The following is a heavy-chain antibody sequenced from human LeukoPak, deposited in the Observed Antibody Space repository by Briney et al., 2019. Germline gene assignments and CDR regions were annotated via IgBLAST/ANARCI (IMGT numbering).Heavy chain of an antibody. J-gene: IGHJ3*02. D-gene: IGHD3-22*01. V-gene: IGHV3-21*01. Sequence: PAESLRLSCAASGFTFSSYSMNWVRQAPGKGLEWVASISSSSSYIYYADSVKGRSTISRDNDKNSLYLQMNSLRAEDTAVYYCARDYYYDSSGYYGEAFDIWGQGTMVTVSS. CDR2: ISSSSSYI. CDR1: GFTFSSYS. CDR3: ARDYYYDSSGYYGEAFDI.